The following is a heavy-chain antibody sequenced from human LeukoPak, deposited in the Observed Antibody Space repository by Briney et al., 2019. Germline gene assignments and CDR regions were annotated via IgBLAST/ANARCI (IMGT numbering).Heavy chain of an antibody. J-gene: IGHJ4*02. CDR2: IYHSGTA. D-gene: IGHD1-1*01. Sequence: SETLSLTCTVSGGSISSYYWSWIRQPPGKGLEWIGYIYHSGTAYYNPSLKSRVTISVDRSKNQFSLKLSSVTAADTAVYYCARWDWNDHYFDYWGQGTLVTVSS. V-gene: IGHV4-59*12. CDR1: GGSISSYY. CDR3: ARWDWNDHYFDY.